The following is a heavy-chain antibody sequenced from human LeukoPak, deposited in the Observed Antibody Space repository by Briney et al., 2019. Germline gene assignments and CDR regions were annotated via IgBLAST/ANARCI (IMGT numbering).Heavy chain of an antibody. CDR1: DGSMSSTDHF. Sequence: PSETLSLTCIVSDGSMSSTDHFWGWIRQPPGKGLEWIGSFYYTGTIFYSPSLESRGTISIDTSKNQFSLKIRSVTAADTAVYYCARQGVVPNKAGWYFDLWGRGTLLTVSS. D-gene: IGHD3-10*01. J-gene: IGHJ2*01. CDR2: FYYTGTI. V-gene: IGHV4-39*01. CDR3: ARQGVVPNKAGWYFDL.